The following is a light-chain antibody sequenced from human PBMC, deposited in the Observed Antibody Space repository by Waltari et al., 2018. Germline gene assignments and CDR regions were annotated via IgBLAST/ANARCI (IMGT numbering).Light chain of an antibody. J-gene: IGKJ2*01. CDR2: ASS. CDR3: HHSGASPYT. V-gene: IGKV3-20*01. CDR1: QVISSSY. Sequence: EVVLTQSPGTLSVSVGERATLSCRASQVISSSYLAWYRQKPGQAPTLLIYASSKRDSGTPDRFSGSGSETDFVLTISRVEPEDFAVYFCHHSGASPYTFGQGTKLDIK.